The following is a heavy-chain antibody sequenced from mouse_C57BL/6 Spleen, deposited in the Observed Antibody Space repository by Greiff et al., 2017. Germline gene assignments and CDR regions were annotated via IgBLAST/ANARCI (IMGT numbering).Heavy chain of an antibody. D-gene: IGHD2-2*01. J-gene: IGHJ3*01. Sequence: EVKVEESGGGLVKPGGSLKLSCAASGFTFSDYGMHWVRQAPEKGLEWVAYISSGSSTIYYADTVKGRFTISRDKAKNTLFLQMTSLRSEDTAMYYCANLYYGYDGFAYWGQGTLVTVSA. V-gene: IGHV5-17*01. CDR1: GFTFSDYG. CDR3: ANLYYGYDGFAY. CDR2: ISSGSSTI.